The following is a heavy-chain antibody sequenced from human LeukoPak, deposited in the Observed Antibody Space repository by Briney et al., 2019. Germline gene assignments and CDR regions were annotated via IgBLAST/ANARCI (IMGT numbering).Heavy chain of an antibody. D-gene: IGHD1-26*01. Sequence: PGGPLRLSCAASRFTFSNYGVNWVRQAPGKGLEWVSYINGRSSTIYYADSVRGRFTISRDNAKNSLYLQMNSLKAEDTAIYYCAREVGTPQAFDIWGQGTMVTVSS. V-gene: IGHV3-48*01. CDR2: INGRSSTI. J-gene: IGHJ3*02. CDR3: AREVGTPQAFDI. CDR1: RFTFSNYG.